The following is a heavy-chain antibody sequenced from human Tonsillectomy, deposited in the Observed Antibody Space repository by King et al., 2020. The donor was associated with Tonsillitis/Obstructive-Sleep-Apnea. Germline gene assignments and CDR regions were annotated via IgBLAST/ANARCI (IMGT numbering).Heavy chain of an antibody. CDR3: AKAGGYTYGPLDY. D-gene: IGHD5-18*01. CDR2: TSFDGSNK. CDR1: GFIFSSYG. V-gene: IGHV3-30*18. J-gene: IGHJ4*02. Sequence: QVQLVESGGGVVQPGRSLRLSCAASGFIFSSYGMHWVRQAPGKGLEWVAVTSFDGSNKYYADSVKGRFTISRDNSKNTLYLQMNSLRAEDTAVYYCAKAGGYTYGPLDYWGQGTLVTVSS.